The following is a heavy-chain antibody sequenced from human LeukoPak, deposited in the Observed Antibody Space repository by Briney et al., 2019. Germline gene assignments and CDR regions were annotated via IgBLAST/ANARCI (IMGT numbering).Heavy chain of an antibody. CDR2: ISSSSTTI. Sequence: PGGSLRLSCAASGFNFNSYSMNWVRQAPGKGLEWVSYISSSSTTIYYADSVKGRFTISRDNAKNSLYLQMNSLRADDTAVYYCARFAAGGSYYYYMDVWGKGTTVTVSS. CDR3: ARFAAGGSYYYYMDV. V-gene: IGHV3-48*01. J-gene: IGHJ6*03. CDR1: GFNFNSYS. D-gene: IGHD6-25*01.